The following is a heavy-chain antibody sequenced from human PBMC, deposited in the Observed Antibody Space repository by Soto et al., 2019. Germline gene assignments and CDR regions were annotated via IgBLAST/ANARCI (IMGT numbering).Heavy chain of an antibody. CDR2: IYATGTT. CDR3: VRDGRKTLRDWFDP. CDR1: GASISGFY. J-gene: IGHJ5*02. Sequence: SETLSLTCTVSGASISGFYWSWIRKSAGKGLEWIGRIYATGTTDYNPSLKSRVMMSVDTSKKQFSLKLRSVTAADTAVYYCVRDGRKTLRDWFDPWGQGISVTV. V-gene: IGHV4-4*07. D-gene: IGHD1-1*01.